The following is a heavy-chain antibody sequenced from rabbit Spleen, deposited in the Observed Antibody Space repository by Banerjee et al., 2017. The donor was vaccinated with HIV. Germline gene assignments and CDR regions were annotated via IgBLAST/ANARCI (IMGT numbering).Heavy chain of an antibody. V-gene: IGHV1S40*01. D-gene: IGHD8-1*01. J-gene: IGHJ6*01. CDR2: AYAGSSGST. CDR1: GFDFSSGYD. Sequence: QSLEESGGGLVKPGASLTLTCKASGFDFSSGYDMCWVRQAPGKGLEWVACAYAGSSGSTYSATWAKGRFTISKTSSTTVTLQMTSLTAADTATYFCARDAATSFSTYGMDLWGPGTLVTVS. CDR3: ARDAATSFSTYGMDL.